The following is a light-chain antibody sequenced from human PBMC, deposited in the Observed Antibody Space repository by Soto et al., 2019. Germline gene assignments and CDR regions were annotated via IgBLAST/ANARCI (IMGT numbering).Light chain of an antibody. CDR3: MQALQTPPT. CDR2: LGS. V-gene: IGKV2-28*01. CDR1: QSLLHRNGYNY. Sequence: DIVMTQSPLSLPVTPGEPASISCRSSQSLLHRNGYNYLDWYLQKPGQSPQLLIYLGSNRASGVPDRFSGSGSGTDFTLKISSVEAEDVGVYYCMQALQTPPTFGQGTRLEIK. J-gene: IGKJ5*01.